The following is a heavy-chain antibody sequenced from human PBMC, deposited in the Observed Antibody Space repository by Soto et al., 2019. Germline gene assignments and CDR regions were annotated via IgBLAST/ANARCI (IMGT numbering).Heavy chain of an antibody. V-gene: IGHV1-18*01. Sequence: QVQLVQSGAEVKSPGASVKVSCKASGYTFSNNGINWVRQAPGQGLEWMGWISAYTGNTKYAQSFQGRVTMTTDTSTSTAYLVLRTLRYDDTALYYCARKGGEWEPADYWGQGTLVTVSS. J-gene: IGHJ4*02. CDR2: ISAYTGNT. CDR1: GYTFSNNG. CDR3: ARKGGEWEPADY. D-gene: IGHD1-26*01.